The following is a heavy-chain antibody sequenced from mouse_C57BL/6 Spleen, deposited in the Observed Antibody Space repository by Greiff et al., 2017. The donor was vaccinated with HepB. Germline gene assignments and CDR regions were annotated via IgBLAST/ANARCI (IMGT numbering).Heavy chain of an antibody. D-gene: IGHD1-1*01. Sequence: EVMLVESGGGLVKPGGSLKLSCAASGFTFSDYGMHWVRQAQEKGLEWVAYISSGSSTIYYADTVKGRFTISRDNAKNTLFLQLTSLMSEDTAMYYCATPFYYGSSYFDYWGQGPTLTVSA. CDR2: ISSGSSTI. CDR3: ATPFYYGSSYFDY. J-gene: IGHJ2*01. V-gene: IGHV5-17*01. CDR1: GFTFSDYG.